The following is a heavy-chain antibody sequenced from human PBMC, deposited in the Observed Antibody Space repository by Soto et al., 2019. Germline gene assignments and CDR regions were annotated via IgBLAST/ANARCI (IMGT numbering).Heavy chain of an antibody. CDR2: ISPHNDRT. CDR3: ARDLYYSSGRYFDHDAFDI. V-gene: IGHV1-18*01. J-gene: IGHJ3*02. Sequence: QVQLVQSGADVKKPGASVKVSCKASGYNFTSYGISWVRQAPGQGLEWMGWISPHNDRTKYARRFQDRVTMTNETPTTTVYMELGSMRSDDTAVYYCARDLYYSSGRYFDHDAFDIWGQGTVVTVSS. D-gene: IGHD6-19*01. CDR1: GYNFTSYG.